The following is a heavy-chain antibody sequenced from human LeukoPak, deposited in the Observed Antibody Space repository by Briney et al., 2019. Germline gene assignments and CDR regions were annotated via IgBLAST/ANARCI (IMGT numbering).Heavy chain of an antibody. CDR3: VKAGRPD. CDR2: INLKGTNT. V-gene: IGHV3-23*01. CDR1: GFTFSNYA. D-gene: IGHD1-14*01. J-gene: IGHJ4*02. Sequence: PGGSLRLSRAASGFTFSNYAMNWVRQAPGKGLEWVSAINLKGTNTYYADSVKGRFTLSRDNSKNTLYLEMNFLRVEDTAVYYCVKAGRPDWGQGTLVAVSS.